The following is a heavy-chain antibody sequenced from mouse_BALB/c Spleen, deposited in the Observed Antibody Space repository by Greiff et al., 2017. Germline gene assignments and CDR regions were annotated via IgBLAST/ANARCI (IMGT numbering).Heavy chain of an antibody. CDR1: GFTFSNYW. CDR2: IRLKSNNYAT. J-gene: IGHJ3*01. CDR3: TKPDYYGSSYGDWFAY. D-gene: IGHD1-1*01. Sequence: DVMLVESGGGLVQPGGSMKLSCVASGFTFSNYWMNWVRQSPEKGLEWVAEIRLKSNNYATHYAESVKGRFTISRDDSKSSVYLQMNNLRAEDTGIYYCTKPDYYGSSYGDWFAYWGQGTLVTVSA. V-gene: IGHV6-6*02.